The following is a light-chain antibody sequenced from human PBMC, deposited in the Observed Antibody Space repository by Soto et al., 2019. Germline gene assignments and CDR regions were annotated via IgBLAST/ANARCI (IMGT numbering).Light chain of an antibody. J-gene: IGKJ5*01. Sequence: TVMTQSPATLSVSPGERATLSCRASQSVNNNYLAWYQQKPGQAPRLLIYGAFRRATGIPDRFSGSGSGTDFTLTISRLEPEDFAVFYCQQYGSSHTFGQGTRLEIK. V-gene: IGKV3-20*01. CDR3: QQYGSSHT. CDR1: QSVNNNY. CDR2: GAF.